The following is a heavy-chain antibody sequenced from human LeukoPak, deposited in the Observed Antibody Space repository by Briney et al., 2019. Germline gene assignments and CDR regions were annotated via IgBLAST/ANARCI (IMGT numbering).Heavy chain of an antibody. D-gene: IGHD3-22*01. J-gene: IGHJ4*02. CDR2: ISVRSNYR. Sequence: PGRTLRLACAASGYTFSDFSVNWVRQAPGKGLESVSSISVRSNYRYYADSVRGRFTISRDDARDSLFLQMNSLRAEDTAVYFCVRLRRNNDRSGYYYYYDYWGQGTLVTVSS. CDR3: VRLRRNNDRSGYYYYYDY. CDR1: GYTFSDFS. V-gene: IGHV3-21*01.